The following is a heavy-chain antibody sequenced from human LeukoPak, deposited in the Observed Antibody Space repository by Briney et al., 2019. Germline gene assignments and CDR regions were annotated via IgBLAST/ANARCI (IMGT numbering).Heavy chain of an antibody. J-gene: IGHJ3*02. V-gene: IGHV5-51*01. CDR1: GYSFTSYW. CDR3: ARVLYSGSYHDAFDI. CDR2: IYPGDSDT. Sequence: GESLKISCKGSGYSFTSYWIGWVRQMPGKGLGWMGIIYPGDSDTRYSPSFQGQVTISADKSISTAYLQWSSLKASDTAMYYCARVLYSGSYHDAFDIWGQGTMVTVSS. D-gene: IGHD1-26*01.